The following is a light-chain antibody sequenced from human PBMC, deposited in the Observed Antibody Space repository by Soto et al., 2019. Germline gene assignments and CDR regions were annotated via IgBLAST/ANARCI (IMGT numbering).Light chain of an antibody. CDR2: WAS. J-gene: IGKJ4*01. CDR1: QSVFYSSNNKNY. CDR3: QQYYSTPFT. Sequence: DIVMTQSPDSLAVSLGERATINCKSSQSVFYSSNNKNYLDWYQQKPGQPPKLLIYWASTRESGVPDRFSGSGSGTDFTLTISSLQVEDVAVHYCQQYYSTPFTFGGGTKVEIK. V-gene: IGKV4-1*01.